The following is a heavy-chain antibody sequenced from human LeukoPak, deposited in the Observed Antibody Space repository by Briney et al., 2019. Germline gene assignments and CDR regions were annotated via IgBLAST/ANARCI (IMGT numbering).Heavy chain of an antibody. J-gene: IGHJ5*02. V-gene: IGHV1-3*01. CDR2: INAGSGNT. CDR3: ARGSAYGGNWFDP. D-gene: IGHD4-23*01. Sequence: ASVKVSCKASGYTFTTYAIHWARQAPGQRLEWMGWINAGSGNTKYSQKFQGRVTITRDTSASTAYMELSSLRSEDTAVYYCARGSAYGGNWFDPWGQGTLVTVSS. CDR1: GYTFTTYA.